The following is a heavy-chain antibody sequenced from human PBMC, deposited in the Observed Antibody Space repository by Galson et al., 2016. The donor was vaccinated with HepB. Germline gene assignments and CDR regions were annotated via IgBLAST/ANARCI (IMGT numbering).Heavy chain of an antibody. CDR3: ARRLWTAYKGIDD. CDR1: GGSFSDYY. Sequence: SETLSLTCAVYGGSFSDYYWSWIRQPPGKGLEWIGEVHHSGITNYNPSLKSRVTISVDTSKSQFSLNLTSVTAADTALYYCARRLWTAYKGIDDWGQGTLVTVSS. D-gene: IGHD3/OR15-3a*01. CDR2: VHHSGIT. J-gene: IGHJ4*02. V-gene: IGHV4-34*01.